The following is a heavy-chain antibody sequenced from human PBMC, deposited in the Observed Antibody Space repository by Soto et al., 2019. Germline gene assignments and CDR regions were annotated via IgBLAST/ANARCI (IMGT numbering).Heavy chain of an antibody. Sequence: QVQLVQSGAEVKKPGASVKVSCKASGYTFTSYGISGVRQAPGQGLEWIGWISAYNGNTNYAQKLQGRVTMTTDTSTSTAYMELRSLRSDDTAVYYCARCGGDCQYFYYYYMDVWGKGTTVTVSS. CDR1: GYTFTSYG. J-gene: IGHJ6*03. CDR3: ARCGGDCQYFYYYYMDV. D-gene: IGHD2-21*01. CDR2: ISAYNGNT. V-gene: IGHV1-18*01.